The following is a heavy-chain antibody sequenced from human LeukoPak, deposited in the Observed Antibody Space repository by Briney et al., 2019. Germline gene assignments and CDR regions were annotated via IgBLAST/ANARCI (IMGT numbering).Heavy chain of an antibody. CDR2: IYYSGST. Sequence: SETLSLTCTVSGGSLSSSSYYWGWIRQPPGKGLEWIGSIYYSGSTYYNPSLKSRVTISVDTSKNQFSLKLSSVTAADTAVYYCAGYSSGSFWGQGTLVTVSS. J-gene: IGHJ1*01. CDR3: AGYSSGSF. CDR1: GGSLSSSSYY. V-gene: IGHV4-39*01. D-gene: IGHD3-22*01.